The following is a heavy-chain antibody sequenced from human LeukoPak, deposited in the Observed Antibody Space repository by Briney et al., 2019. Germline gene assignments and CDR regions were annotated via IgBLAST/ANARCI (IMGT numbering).Heavy chain of an antibody. CDR1: GFTFSSYA. CDR2: ISGGDGST. Sequence: GGSLRLSCAASGFTFSSYAMSWVRQAPGKGLEWVSAISGGDGSTYYADSVKGRFTISRDNSKNTLYLQMNSLRAEDTAVYYCAKDLTAPGPQWLVPFDYWGQGALVTVSS. D-gene: IGHD6-19*01. CDR3: AKDLTAPGPQWLVPFDY. J-gene: IGHJ4*02. V-gene: IGHV3-23*01.